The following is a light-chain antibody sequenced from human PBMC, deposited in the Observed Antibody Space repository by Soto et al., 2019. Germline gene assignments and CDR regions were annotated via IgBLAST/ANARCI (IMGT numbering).Light chain of an antibody. CDR1: QSVSSSY. CDR3: QQYGSSPPVT. Sequence: EIVLTQSPGTLSLSPGERATLSCRASQSVSSSYLAWYQQKPGQAPRLLIYGASGRGTGIPDRFSGSGSGTDFTLTISSLEPEDFEVYYCQQYGSSPPVTFGQGTRLEIK. V-gene: IGKV3-20*01. J-gene: IGKJ5*01. CDR2: GAS.